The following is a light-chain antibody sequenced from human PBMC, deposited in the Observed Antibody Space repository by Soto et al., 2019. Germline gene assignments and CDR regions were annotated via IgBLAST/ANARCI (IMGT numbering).Light chain of an antibody. CDR2: GAS. Sequence: IVFTQSPGSPSLSPVERATLSWMASQSVSSSYLAWYQQKPGQAPRLLIYGASSRATGIPDRFSGSGSGTDFTLTISRLEPEDFAVYYCQQYGSSRTFGQGTKVDIK. V-gene: IGKV3-20*01. CDR1: QSVSSSY. J-gene: IGKJ1*01. CDR3: QQYGSSRT.